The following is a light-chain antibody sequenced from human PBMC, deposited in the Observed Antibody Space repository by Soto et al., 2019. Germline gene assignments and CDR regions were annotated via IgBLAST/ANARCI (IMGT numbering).Light chain of an antibody. CDR2: ETY. CDR1: QSVRNNY. Sequence: IVLTQSPDTLSLSPGERVTLSCRASQSVRNNYLAWYQQKPGQAPRLLIYETYRRATGIPDRFSGSGSGIDLTLTISRLEPEDFAVYLCQQYGGSSRTFGLGTKVESK. V-gene: IGKV3-20*01. CDR3: QQYGGSSRT. J-gene: IGKJ1*01.